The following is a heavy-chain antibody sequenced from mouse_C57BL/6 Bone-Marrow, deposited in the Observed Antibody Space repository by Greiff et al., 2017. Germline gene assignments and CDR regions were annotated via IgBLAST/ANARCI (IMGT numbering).Heavy chain of an antibody. CDR2: IHPNSGST. CDR3: ARHYDYLYYYAMDY. V-gene: IGHV1-64*01. CDR1: GYTFTSYW. Sequence: QVQLQQPGAELVKPGASVKLSCKASGYTFTSYWMHWVKQRPGQGLEWIGMIHPNSGSTNYNEKFKSKATLTVDKSSSTAYMQLSSLTSEDSAVYYCARHYDYLYYYAMDYWGQGTSVTVSS. D-gene: IGHD2-4*01. J-gene: IGHJ4*01.